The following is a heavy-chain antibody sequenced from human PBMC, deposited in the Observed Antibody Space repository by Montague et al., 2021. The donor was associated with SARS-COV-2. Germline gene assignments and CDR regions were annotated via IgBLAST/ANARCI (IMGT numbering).Heavy chain of an antibody. V-gene: IGHV2-70*01. Sequence: PALVKPTQTLTLTCTFSGFSLSTSGMCVSWIRQPPGKALEWLALLDWDDDKYYSTSLKTRLTISKDTSKNQVVLTMTNMDPVDTATYYCARTMDAGTYYYDSSGYYPFDYWGQGTLVTVSS. CDR3: ARTMDAGTYYYDSSGYYPFDY. CDR1: GFSLSTSGMC. J-gene: IGHJ4*02. D-gene: IGHD3-22*01. CDR2: LDWDDDK.